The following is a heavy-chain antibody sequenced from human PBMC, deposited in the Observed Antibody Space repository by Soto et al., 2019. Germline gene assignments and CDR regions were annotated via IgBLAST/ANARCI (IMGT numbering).Heavy chain of an antibody. CDR1: GYSFTSYW. CDR2: IYPGDSDT. D-gene: IGHD3-3*01. Sequence: GESLKISCKGSGYSFTSYWIGWVRQMPGKGLEWMGIIYPGDSDTRYSPSFQGQVTISADKSISTAYLQWSSLKASDTAMYYCASHYDFWSGQPNYYGMDVWGQGTTVTVSS. CDR3: ASHYDFWSGQPNYYGMDV. J-gene: IGHJ6*02. V-gene: IGHV5-51*01.